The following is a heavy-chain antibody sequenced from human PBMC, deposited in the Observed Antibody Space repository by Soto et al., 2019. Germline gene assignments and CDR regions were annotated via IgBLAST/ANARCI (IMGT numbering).Heavy chain of an antibody. V-gene: IGHV3-33*01. CDR1: GFTFRSYG. D-gene: IGHD1-1*01. CDR2: IWHDGSFK. CDR3: ARGEEERNYFDN. Sequence: SLRLSCAASGFTFRSYGMHWVRQAPGKGLEWVASIWHDGSFKYEADSVKGRFTISRDNSKNTLSLQMNSLRADDTAAYYCARGEEERNYFDNWGLGTLVTVSS. J-gene: IGHJ4*02.